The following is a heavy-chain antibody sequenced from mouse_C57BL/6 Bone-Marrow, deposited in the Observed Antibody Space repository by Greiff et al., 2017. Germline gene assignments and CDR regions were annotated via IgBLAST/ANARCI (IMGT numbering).Heavy chain of an antibody. J-gene: IGHJ2*01. Sequence: VQLQQSGPELVKPGASVKISCKASGYSFTDYNLNWVKQSNGKSLGWIVVINPNYGTTSYNQKFKGKATLTVDQSSSTAYLQLNSLTSEDSAVYYCARNYYGSSLYYWGQGTTLTVSS. CDR2: INPNYGTT. V-gene: IGHV1-39*01. CDR3: ARNYYGSSLYY. D-gene: IGHD1-1*01. CDR1: GYSFTDYN.